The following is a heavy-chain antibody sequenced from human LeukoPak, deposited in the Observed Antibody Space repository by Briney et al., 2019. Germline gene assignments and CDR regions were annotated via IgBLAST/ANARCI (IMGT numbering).Heavy chain of an antibody. V-gene: IGHV1-18*01. CDR2: ISAYNGNT. CDR1: GYTFTSYG. CDR3: AREGYSSSWYVNLYYYYYMDV. J-gene: IGHJ6*03. Sequence: ASVKVSCKASGYTFTSYGISWVRQAPGQGLEWMGWISAYNGNTNYAQKLQGRVTMTTHTSTSTAYMELRSLRSDDTAVYYCAREGYSSSWYVNLYYYYYMDVWGKGTTVTVSS. D-gene: IGHD6-13*01.